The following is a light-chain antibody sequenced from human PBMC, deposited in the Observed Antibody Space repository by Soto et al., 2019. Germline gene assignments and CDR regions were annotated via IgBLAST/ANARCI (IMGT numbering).Light chain of an antibody. CDR3: SSYTTRSTV. J-gene: IGLJ1*01. V-gene: IGLV2-14*01. Sequence: QSVLTQPASVSGSPGQSITISCTATSSDVADYKDVSWYQQHPGNAPKLMIYEVTYRPSGVSNRFSGSKSGNTASLTISGLQAEDEAEYYWSSYTTRSTVFGTGTKLTVL. CDR1: SSDVADYKD. CDR2: EVT.